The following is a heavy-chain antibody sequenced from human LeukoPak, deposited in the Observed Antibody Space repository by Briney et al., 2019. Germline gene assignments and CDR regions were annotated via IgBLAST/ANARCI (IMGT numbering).Heavy chain of an antibody. CDR1: GCSISSYY. D-gene: IGHD3-16*02. Sequence: KSSETLSLTCTVSGCSISSYYWSWIRQPPGKGLEWIGYIYYSGSTNYNPSLKSRVTISVDTSKNQFSLKLSSVTAADTAVYYCARGKRGSYRVVYYYYMDVWGKGTTVTVSS. CDR2: IYYSGST. J-gene: IGHJ6*03. CDR3: ARGKRGSYRVVYYYYMDV. V-gene: IGHV4-59*12.